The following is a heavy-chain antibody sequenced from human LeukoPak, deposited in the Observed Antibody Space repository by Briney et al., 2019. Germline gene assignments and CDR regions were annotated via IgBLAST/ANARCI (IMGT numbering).Heavy chain of an antibody. Sequence: SETLSLTCTVSGGSISSSSYYWGWIRQPPGKGLEWIGSIYYSGSTYHNPSLKSRVTISVDTSKNQFSLKLSSVTAADTAVYYCARDRAHYYDRVELGYFDYWGQGTLVTVSS. D-gene: IGHD3-22*01. CDR2: IYYSGST. J-gene: IGHJ4*02. CDR1: GGSISSSSYY. V-gene: IGHV4-39*02. CDR3: ARDRAHYYDRVELGYFDY.